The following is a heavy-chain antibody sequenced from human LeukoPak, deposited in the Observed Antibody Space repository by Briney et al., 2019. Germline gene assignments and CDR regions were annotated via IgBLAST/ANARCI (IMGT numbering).Heavy chain of an antibody. Sequence: SETLSLTCTVSGYSISSGYYWGWIRQPPGKGLEWIGSIYHSGSTYYNPSLKSRVTISVDTSKNQFSLKLSSVTAADTAVYYCARVDTAMVMDYWGQGALVTVSS. V-gene: IGHV4-38-2*02. CDR1: GYSISSGYY. CDR3: ARVDTAMVMDY. J-gene: IGHJ4*02. CDR2: IYHSGST. D-gene: IGHD5-18*01.